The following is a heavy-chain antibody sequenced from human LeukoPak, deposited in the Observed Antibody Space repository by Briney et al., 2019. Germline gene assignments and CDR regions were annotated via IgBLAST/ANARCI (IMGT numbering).Heavy chain of an antibody. CDR1: GGSISSYY. J-gene: IGHJ4*02. Sequence: PSETLSLTCTVSGGSISSYYWSWIRQHPGKGLEWIGYIYYSGSTYYNPSLKSRVTISVDTSKNQFSLKLSSVTAADTAVYYCARVTYDSSGYYWIDYWGQGTLVTVST. CDR2: IYYSGST. CDR3: ARVTYDSSGYYWIDY. V-gene: IGHV4-59*06. D-gene: IGHD3-22*01.